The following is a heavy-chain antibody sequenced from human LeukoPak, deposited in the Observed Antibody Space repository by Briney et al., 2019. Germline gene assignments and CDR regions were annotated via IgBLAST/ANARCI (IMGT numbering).Heavy chain of an antibody. CDR1: GGSISSGDYY. CDR3: ARHESCSATSCFTFDY. J-gene: IGHJ4*02. D-gene: IGHD2-2*01. CDR2: IYYSGTT. V-gene: IGHV4-30-4*01. Sequence: SETLSLTCTVSGGSISSGDYYWSWVRQTPGRGLEWIVYIYYSGTTYYNPSLESRFTISVDTSKNQFSLNLNSVTAADTAVYYCARHESCSATSCFTFDYWGQGILVTVSS.